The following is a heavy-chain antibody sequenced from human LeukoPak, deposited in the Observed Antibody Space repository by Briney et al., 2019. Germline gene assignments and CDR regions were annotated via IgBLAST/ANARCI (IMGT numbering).Heavy chain of an antibody. CDR3: ARVAHGDRKRYYFDY. D-gene: IGHD4-17*01. CDR1: GGSFSGYY. J-gene: IGHJ4*02. CDR2: INHSGST. V-gene: IGHV4-34*01. Sequence: SETLSLTCAVYGGSFSGYYWSWIRHPPGKGLEWIGEINHSGSTNYNPSLKSRVTISVDTSKNQFSLKLSSVTAADTAVYYCARVAHGDRKRYYFDYWGQGTLVTVSS.